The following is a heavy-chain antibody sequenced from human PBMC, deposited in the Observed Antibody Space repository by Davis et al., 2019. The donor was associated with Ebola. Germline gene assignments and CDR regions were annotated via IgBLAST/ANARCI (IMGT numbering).Heavy chain of an antibody. V-gene: IGHV3-9*01. J-gene: IGHJ4*02. D-gene: IGHD2-15*01. CDR1: GFTFDDYA. Sequence: SLKISCAASGFTFDDYAMHWVRQAPGKGLEWVSGISWNSGSIGYADSVKGRFTISRDNAKNSLYLQMNSLRAEDTAVYYCATGRGKIVVVVAARDYWGQGTLVTVSS. CDR3: ATGRGKIVVVVAARDY. CDR2: ISWNSGSI.